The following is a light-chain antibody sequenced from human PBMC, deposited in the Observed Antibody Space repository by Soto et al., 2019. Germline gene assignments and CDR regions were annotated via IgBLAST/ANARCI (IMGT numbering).Light chain of an antibody. CDR3: QQYNSYST. CDR1: QTISSW. V-gene: IGKV1-5*03. CDR2: KAS. Sequence: DIQITQSPTTLSASLVDRVTITCRASQTISSWLAWYQQKPGKAPKLLIYKASSLESGVPSRFSGSGSGTEFTLTISSLQPDDFATYYCQQYNSYSTFGQGTRLEIK. J-gene: IGKJ5*01.